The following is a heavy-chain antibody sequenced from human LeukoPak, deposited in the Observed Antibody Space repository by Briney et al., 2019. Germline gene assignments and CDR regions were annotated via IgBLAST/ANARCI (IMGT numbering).Heavy chain of an antibody. CDR1: GYTFTSYD. V-gene: IGHV1-8*01. CDR3: ARGQPTSYGDYFDY. J-gene: IGHJ4*02. CDR2: MNPNSGNT. D-gene: IGHD2/OR15-2a*01. Sequence: ASVKVSCKASGYTFTSYDINWVRQATGQGLEWMGWMNPNSGNTGYAQKFQGRVTITRNTSISTAYMELSSLRSEDTAVYYCARGQPTSYGDYFDYWGQGTLVTVSP.